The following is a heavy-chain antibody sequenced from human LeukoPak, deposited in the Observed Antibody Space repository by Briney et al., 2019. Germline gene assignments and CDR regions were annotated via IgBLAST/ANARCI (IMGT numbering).Heavy chain of an antibody. CDR3: ARGPPGTMIVVVPAFDI. V-gene: IGHV4-59*01. D-gene: IGHD3-22*01. CDR1: GGSISSYY. CDR2: IYYSGST. Sequence: PSETLSLTCTVSGGSISSYYWSWIRQPPGKGLEWIGYIYYSGSTNYNPSPKSRVTISVDTSKNQFSLKLSSVTAADTAVYYCARGPPGTMIVVVPAFDIWGQGTMVTVSS. J-gene: IGHJ3*02.